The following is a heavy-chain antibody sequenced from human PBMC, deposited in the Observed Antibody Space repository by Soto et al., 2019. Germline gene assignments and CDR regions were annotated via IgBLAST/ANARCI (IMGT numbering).Heavy chain of an antibody. V-gene: IGHV3-23*01. D-gene: IGHD6-19*01. Sequence: GGSLRLSCAASGFTFSSYAMSWVRQAPGKGLEWVSAISGSGGSTYYADSVKGRFTISRDNSKNTLYLQMNSLRAEDTAVYYCANHPGIAVADSSGSDYWGQGTLVTVSS. CDR3: ANHPGIAVADSSGSDY. CDR2: ISGSGGST. CDR1: GFTFSSYA. J-gene: IGHJ4*02.